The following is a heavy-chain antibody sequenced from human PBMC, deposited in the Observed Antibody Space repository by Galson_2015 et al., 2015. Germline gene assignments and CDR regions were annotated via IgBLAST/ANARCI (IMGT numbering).Heavy chain of an antibody. J-gene: IGHJ4*02. V-gene: IGHV3-48*03. CDR2: ISSSGSTI. CDR1: GFTFSSYE. Sequence: SLRLSCAASGFTFSSYEMNWVRQAPGKGLEWVSYISSSGSTIYYADSVKGRFTISRDNAKNSLYLQMNSLRAEDTAVYYCARDSLRYSYEIDYWGQGTLVTVSS. D-gene: IGHD5-18*01. CDR3: ARDSLRYSYEIDY.